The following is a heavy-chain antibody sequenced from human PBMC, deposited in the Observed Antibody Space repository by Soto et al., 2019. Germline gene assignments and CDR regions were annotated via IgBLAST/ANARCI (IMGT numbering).Heavy chain of an antibody. CDR3: ARRRQLLWFGGYY. CDR1: GGSFSGYY. V-gene: IGHV4-34*01. J-gene: IGHJ4*02. D-gene: IGHD3-10*01. CDR2: INHSGST. Sequence: QVQLQQWGAGLLKPSETLSLTCAVYGGSFSGYYWSWIRQPPVKGLEWIGEINHSGSTNYNPSLKSRVTISVDTSKNQFSLKLSSVTAADTAVYYCARRRQLLWFGGYYWGQGTLVTVSS.